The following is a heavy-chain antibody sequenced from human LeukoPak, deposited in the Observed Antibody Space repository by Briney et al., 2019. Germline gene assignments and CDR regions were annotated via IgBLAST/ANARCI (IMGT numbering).Heavy chain of an antibody. CDR3: AREDDHSSGWYVTPDV. D-gene: IGHD6-19*01. J-gene: IGHJ6*04. CDR2: IYYSGST. Sequence: PSETLSLTCTVSGGSISSYYWGWIRQPPGKGLEWIGYIYYSGSTNYNPSLKSRVTISVDTSKNQFSLKLSSVTAADTAVYYCAREDDHSSGWYVTPDVWGKGTTVTVSS. V-gene: IGHV4-59*01. CDR1: GGSISSYY.